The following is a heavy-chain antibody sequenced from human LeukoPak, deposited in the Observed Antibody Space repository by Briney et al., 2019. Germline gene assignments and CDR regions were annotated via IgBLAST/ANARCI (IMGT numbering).Heavy chain of an antibody. V-gene: IGHV4-38-2*02. CDR2: IYHSGST. J-gene: IGHJ4*02. D-gene: IGHD1-26*01. CDR3: ARDEGGSYEYYFDY. CDR1: GYSISSGYY. Sequence: PSEILSLTCTVSGYSISSGYYWGWIRQPPGKGLEWIGSIYHSGSTYYNPSLKSRVTISVDTSKNQFSLKLSSVTAADTAVYYCARDEGGSYEYYFDYWAREPWSPSPQ.